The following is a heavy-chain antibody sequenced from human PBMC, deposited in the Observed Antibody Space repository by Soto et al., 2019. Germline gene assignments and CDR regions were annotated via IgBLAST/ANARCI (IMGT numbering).Heavy chain of an antibody. CDR1: GFTFTSSA. D-gene: IGHD4-17*01. CDR2: IVVGSGNT. CDR3: AADTMDYGDYYYYYYGMDV. J-gene: IGHJ6*02. Sequence: SVKVSCKASGFTFTSSAVQWVRQARGQRLEWIGWIVVGSGNTNYAQKFQERVTITRDMSTSTAYMELSSLRSEDTAVYYCAADTMDYGDYYYYYYGMDVWGQGTTVTVSS. V-gene: IGHV1-58*01.